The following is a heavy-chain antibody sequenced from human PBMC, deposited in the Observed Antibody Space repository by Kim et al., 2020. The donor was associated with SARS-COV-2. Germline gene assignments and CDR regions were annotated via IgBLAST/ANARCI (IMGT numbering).Heavy chain of an antibody. D-gene: IGHD2-2*01. Sequence: GGSLRLSCAASGFTFSSYAMHWVRQAPGKGLEWVAVISYDGSNKYYADSVKGRFTISRDNSKNTLYLQMNSLRAEDTAVYYCARNPVLWCSSTSCYYFDYWGQGTLVTVSS. J-gene: IGHJ4*02. CDR1: GFTFSSYA. V-gene: IGHV3-30-3*01. CDR2: ISYDGSNK. CDR3: ARNPVLWCSSTSCYYFDY.